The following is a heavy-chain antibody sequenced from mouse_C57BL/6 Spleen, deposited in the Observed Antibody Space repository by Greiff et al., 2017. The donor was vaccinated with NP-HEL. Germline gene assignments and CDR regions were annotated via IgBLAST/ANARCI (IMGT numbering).Heavy chain of an antibody. CDR2: INPNNGGT. D-gene: IGHD2-1*01. V-gene: IGHV1-26*01. CDR1: GYTFTDYY. CDR3: ARQAYGKSYFDY. J-gene: IGHJ2*01. Sequence: EVQLQQSGPELVKPGASVKISCKASGYTFTDYYMNWVKQSHGKSLEWIGDINPNNGGTSYNQKFKGKATLTVDKSSSTAYMELRSLTSEDSAVYYCARQAYGKSYFDYWGQGTTLTVSS.